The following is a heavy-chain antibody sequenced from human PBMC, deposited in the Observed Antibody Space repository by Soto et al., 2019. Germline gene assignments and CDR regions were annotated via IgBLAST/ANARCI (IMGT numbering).Heavy chain of an antibody. D-gene: IGHD2-2*02. CDR2: INHSGST. V-gene: IGHV4-34*01. Sequence: SETLSLTCAVYGGSFSGYYWSWIRQPPGKGLEWIGEINHSGSTNYNPSLKSRVTISVDTSKDQFSLKLSSVTAADTAVYYCARASRGIVVVPAAINYYYYGMDVWGQGTTVTV. CDR3: ARASRGIVVVPAAINYYYYGMDV. J-gene: IGHJ6*02. CDR1: GGSFSGYY.